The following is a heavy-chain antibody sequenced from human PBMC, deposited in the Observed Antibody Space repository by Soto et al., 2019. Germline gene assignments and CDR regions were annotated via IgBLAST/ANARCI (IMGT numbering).Heavy chain of an antibody. J-gene: IGHJ5*02. CDR2: INPSGGST. D-gene: IGHD2-2*01. Sequence: QVQLVQSGAEVKKPGASVKVSCKASGYTFTSYYMHWVRQAPGQGLEWMGIINPSGGSTSYAQKFPGRSTIAKDTATSTVLMGLSSLRTEDTAGYYWARGYCNSTRCYGTEDGWFGPWGQGTLVT. CDR1: GYTFTSYY. V-gene: IGHV1-46*01. CDR3: ARGYCNSTRCYGTEDGWFGP.